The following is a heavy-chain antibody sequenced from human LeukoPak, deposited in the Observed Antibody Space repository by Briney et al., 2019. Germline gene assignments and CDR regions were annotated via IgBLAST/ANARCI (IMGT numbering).Heavy chain of an antibody. J-gene: IGHJ3*01. CDR3: AKQRPYYSGAGSYRAFDL. CDR2: IYPGDSDT. V-gene: IGHV5-51*01. CDR1: GYTFSGDW. Sequence: GESLKISCKASGYTFSGDWIGWVRQMPGKGLEWMGVIYPGDSDTRYSPSVQGQVTISVDRSISTAYLQWSSLKASDTAMYYCAKQRPYYSGAGSYRAFDLWGQGTMVIVSS. D-gene: IGHD3-10*01.